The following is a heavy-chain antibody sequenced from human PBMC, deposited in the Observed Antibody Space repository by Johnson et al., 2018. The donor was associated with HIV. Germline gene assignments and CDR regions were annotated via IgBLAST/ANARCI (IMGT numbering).Heavy chain of an antibody. CDR2: ISYDGTNK. J-gene: IGHJ3*02. D-gene: IGHD1-1*01. Sequence: QVQLVESGGGVVQPGRSLRLSCAASGFTFTNYAMHWVRQAPGKGLEWVAVISYDGTNKYYADSVKGRFTISRDSSKNTLYLQMNSLRAEDTAVYYCARGFEQLDDAFDIWGQGTMVTVSS. CDR3: ARGFEQLDDAFDI. CDR1: GFTFTNYA. V-gene: IGHV3-30*03.